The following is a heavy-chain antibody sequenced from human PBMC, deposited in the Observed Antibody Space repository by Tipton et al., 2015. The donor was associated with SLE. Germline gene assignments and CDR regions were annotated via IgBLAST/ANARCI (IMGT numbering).Heavy chain of an antibody. CDR3: ARDGSQWLAAYFHH. CDR2: IHHTGST. Sequence: TLSLTCTVSGYSVSTGYFWAWIRQSPGKGLEWVGSIHHTGSTYYNPSLKSRLTISLDTSKNQFSLKLSSVTAADTAVYYCARDGSQWLAAYFHHWGQGTLVTVSS. D-gene: IGHD6-19*01. V-gene: IGHV4-38-2*02. J-gene: IGHJ1*01. CDR1: GYSVSTGYF.